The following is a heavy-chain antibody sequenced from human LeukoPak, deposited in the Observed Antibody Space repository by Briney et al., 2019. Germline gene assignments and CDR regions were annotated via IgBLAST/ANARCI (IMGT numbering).Heavy chain of an antibody. J-gene: IGHJ4*02. V-gene: IGHV1-2*02. CDR1: GYTFTGYY. D-gene: IGHD3-3*01. CDR3: ARTIFWSGYPYFDY. Sequence: ASVKVSCKASGYTFTGYYMHWVRQAPGQGLEWMGWINPNSGGINYAQKFQGRVTMTRDTSISTAYMELSRLRSDDTAVYYCARTIFWSGYPYFDYWGQGTLVTVSS. CDR2: INPNSGGI.